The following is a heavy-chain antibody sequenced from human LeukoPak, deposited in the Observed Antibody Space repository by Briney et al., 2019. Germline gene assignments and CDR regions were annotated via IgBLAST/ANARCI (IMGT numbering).Heavy chain of an antibody. D-gene: IGHD2-15*01. J-gene: IGHJ3*02. CDR3: TRNHCSGGSCYQPLGAFDI. Sequence: WGSLTLSCAASGFTVSSYYRTWVRQAPGKGLEWVSVMYSGGSTYYADSVKGRVAISRENSQNTVFLQMNSVRVEDTAVYYCTRNHCSGGSCYQPLGAFDIWGHGTAVSVSS. CDR1: GFTVSSYY. CDR2: MYSGGST. V-gene: IGHV3-66*01.